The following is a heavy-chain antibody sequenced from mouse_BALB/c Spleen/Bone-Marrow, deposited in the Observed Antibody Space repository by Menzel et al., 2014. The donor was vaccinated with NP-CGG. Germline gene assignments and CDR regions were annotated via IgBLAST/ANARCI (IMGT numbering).Heavy chain of an antibody. Sequence: VMLVESGPGLVAPSQSLSITCTVSGFSLTSYGVHWVRQPPGKGLEWLGVIWAGGSTNYNSALMSRLSISKDNSKSQVFLEMNSLQTDDTAMYYCARDYYGSLYAMDYWDQGTSVTVSS. V-gene: IGHV2-9*02. J-gene: IGHJ4*01. D-gene: IGHD1-1*01. CDR2: IWAGGST. CDR3: ARDYYGSLYAMDY. CDR1: GFSLTSYG.